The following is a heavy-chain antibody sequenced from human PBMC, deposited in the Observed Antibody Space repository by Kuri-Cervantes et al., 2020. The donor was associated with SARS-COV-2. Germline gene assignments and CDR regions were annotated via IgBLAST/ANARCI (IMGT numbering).Heavy chain of an antibody. CDR3: ARDVACTSTSCYGLDY. CDR1: GFTFSNYA. CDR2: ISGSGGST. Sequence: GGSLRLSCAASGFTFSNYAMSWVRQAPGKGLEWVSAISGSGGSTYYADSVKGRFTISRDNSKNTLYLQMNSLRAEDTAVYYCARDVACTSTSCYGLDYWGQGTLVTVSS. V-gene: IGHV3-23*01. J-gene: IGHJ4*02. D-gene: IGHD2-2*01.